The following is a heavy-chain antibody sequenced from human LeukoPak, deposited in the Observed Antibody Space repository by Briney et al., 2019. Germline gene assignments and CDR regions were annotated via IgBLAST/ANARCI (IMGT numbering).Heavy chain of an antibody. CDR3: ARFGLYYDSSGYYENLDY. J-gene: IGHJ4*02. CDR1: GGSISSSSYY. D-gene: IGHD3-22*01. Sequence: PSETLSLTCTVSGGSISSSSYYWGWIRQPPGKGLEWIGSIYYSGSTYYNPSLKSRVTISVDTSKNQFSLKLSSVTAADTAVYYCARFGLYYDSSGYYENLDYWGQGTLVTVSS. V-gene: IGHV4-39*01. CDR2: IYYSGST.